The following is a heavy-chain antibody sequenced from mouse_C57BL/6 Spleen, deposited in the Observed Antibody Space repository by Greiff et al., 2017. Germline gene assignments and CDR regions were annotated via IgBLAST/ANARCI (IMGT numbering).Heavy chain of an antibody. CDR2: ISYDGSN. CDR3: ARADYSNPFAY. CDR1: GYSITSGYY. Sequence: ESGPGLVKPSQSLSLTCSVTGYSITSGYYWNWIRQFPGNKLEWMGYISYDGSNNYNPSLKNRISITRGTSKNQFFLKLNSVTTEDTATYYCARADYSNPFAYWGQGTLVTVSA. J-gene: IGHJ3*01. D-gene: IGHD2-5*01. V-gene: IGHV3-6*01.